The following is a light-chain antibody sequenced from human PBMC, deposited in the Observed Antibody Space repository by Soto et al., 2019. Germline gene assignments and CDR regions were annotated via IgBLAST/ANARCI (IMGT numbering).Light chain of an antibody. V-gene: IGKV3-15*01. CDR1: QSVSSN. Sequence: ELMLTQSPATLSVSPGERVNLSCRASQSVSSNLAWYRQKPCQAHRLLIYGASTRATGIPARFSGSGSGTDFTPTISSLQSEDFAVYYCQHYNNWPPITFGQGTRLEIK. J-gene: IGKJ5*01. CDR2: GAS. CDR3: QHYNNWPPIT.